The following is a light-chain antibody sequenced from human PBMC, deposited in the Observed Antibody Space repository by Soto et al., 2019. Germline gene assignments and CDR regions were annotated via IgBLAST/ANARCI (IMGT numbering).Light chain of an antibody. CDR1: SSDVGGYNY. V-gene: IGLV2-14*01. J-gene: IGLJ3*02. CDR3: SSYTSSSNPV. Sequence: QSALTQPASVSGSHGQSITISCTGTSSDVGGYNYVSWYQQHPVKAPKLMIYEVSNRPSGVSNRCSGSQSGNTDSLTISGLHAEDEADYYCSSYTSSSNPVFGGGTKVPS. CDR2: EVS.